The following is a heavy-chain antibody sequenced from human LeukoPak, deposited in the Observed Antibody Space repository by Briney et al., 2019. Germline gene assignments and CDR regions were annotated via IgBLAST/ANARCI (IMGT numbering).Heavy chain of an antibody. V-gene: IGHV3-21*04. D-gene: IGHD2-2*01. CDR1: GFTFSRFS. CDR2: ISSIGTYI. CDR3: AKDRHAPGRYCSSTSCFPFDS. Sequence: GGSLRLSCAASGFTFSRFSMNCVRQAPGKVLEWVSSISSIGTYIYYADSVKGRFTISRDSAKNSLYLQMNSLRAEDTAVYYCAKDRHAPGRYCSSTSCFPFDSWGQGTLVTVSS. J-gene: IGHJ5*01.